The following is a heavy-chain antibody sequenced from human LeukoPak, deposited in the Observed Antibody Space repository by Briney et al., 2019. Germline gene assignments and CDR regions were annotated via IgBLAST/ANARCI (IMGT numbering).Heavy chain of an antibody. V-gene: IGHV3-23*01. J-gene: IGHJ4*01. CDR3: ARDTRGESDY. D-gene: IGHD2-2*01. CDR1: GFTFSDYA. CDR2: LSGSGAGT. Sequence: PGGSLRLSCAASGFTFSDYALGWVRQAPGRGLEWVATLSGSGAGTYYSDSVQGRFTISRDNSKRTLFLQMNSLRAEDTAFYYCARDTRGESDYWGHGTLVTVSS.